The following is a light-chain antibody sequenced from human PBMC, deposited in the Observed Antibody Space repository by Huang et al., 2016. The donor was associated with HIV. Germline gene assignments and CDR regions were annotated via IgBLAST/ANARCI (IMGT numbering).Light chain of an antibody. CDR3: QQYNSWPPNT. Sequence: EIVMTQSPATLSAAPGERATLSCMASQSVSTNLAWYQHKPGQAPRLLIHGASTRSTGIPARCSGSGSGTEFTLTISSLQSEDFALYYCQQYNSWPPNTFGQGTILEIK. V-gene: IGKV3-15*01. CDR1: QSVSTN. CDR2: GAS. J-gene: IGKJ2*01.